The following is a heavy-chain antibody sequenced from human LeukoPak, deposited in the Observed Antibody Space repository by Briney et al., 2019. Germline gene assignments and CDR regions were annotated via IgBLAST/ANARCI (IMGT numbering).Heavy chain of an antibody. J-gene: IGHJ6*02. CDR1: GYSFTSYW. V-gene: IGHV5-51*01. CDR3: ARRTMVRGPSYYYYYGMDV. CDR2: IYPGDSDT. D-gene: IGHD3-10*01. Sequence: GESLKISCKGSGYSFTSYWIGWVRQMPGKGLEWMGIIYPGDSDTRHSPSFQGQVTISADKSISTAYLQWSSLKASDTAMYYCARRTMVRGPSYYYYYGMDVWGQGTTVTVSS.